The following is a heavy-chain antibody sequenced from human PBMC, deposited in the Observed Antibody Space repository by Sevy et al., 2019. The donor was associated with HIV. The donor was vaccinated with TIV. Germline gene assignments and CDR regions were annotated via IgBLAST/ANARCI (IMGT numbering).Heavy chain of an antibody. CDR3: ARDGGDGYNYRYFDY. CDR1: GFTFSSYA. J-gene: IGHJ4*02. Sequence: GGSLRLSCAASGFTFSSYAMHWVRQAPGKGLEWVAVISYDGSNKYYADSVKGRFTISRDNSKNTLYLQMNSLRAEGTAVYYCARDGGDGYNYRYFDYWGQGTLVTVSS. V-gene: IGHV3-30-3*01. CDR2: ISYDGSNK. D-gene: IGHD5-12*01.